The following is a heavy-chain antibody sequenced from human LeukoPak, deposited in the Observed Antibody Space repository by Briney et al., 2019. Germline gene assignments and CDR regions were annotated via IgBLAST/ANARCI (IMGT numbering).Heavy chain of an antibody. J-gene: IGHJ4*02. V-gene: IGHV4-34*01. CDR1: GGSFSGYY. Sequence: SETLSLTCAVYGGSFSGYYWSWIRQPPGKGLGWIGEINHSGSTNYNPSLKSRVTISVDTSKNQFSLKLSSVTAADTAVYYCARGSGGTTVVTPYYFDYWGQGTLVTVSS. CDR2: INHSGST. D-gene: IGHD4-23*01. CDR3: ARGSGGTTVVTPYYFDY.